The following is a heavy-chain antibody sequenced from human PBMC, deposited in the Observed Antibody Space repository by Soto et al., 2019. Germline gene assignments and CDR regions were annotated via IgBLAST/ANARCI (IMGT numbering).Heavy chain of an antibody. CDR3: ARAYYDIVDY. CDR1: GCSISSYY. D-gene: IGHD3-9*01. Sequence: PSETLSLTCTVSGCSISSYYWSWIRQPPGKGLEWIGYIYYSGSTNYNPSLKSRVTISVDTSKNQFSLKLSSVTAADTAVYYCARAYYDIVDYWGQGTLVTVSS. J-gene: IGHJ4*02. CDR2: IYYSGST. V-gene: IGHV4-59*01.